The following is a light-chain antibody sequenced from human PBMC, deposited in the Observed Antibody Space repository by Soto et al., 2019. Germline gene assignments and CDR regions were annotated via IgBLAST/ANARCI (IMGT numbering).Light chain of an antibody. CDR1: QSLAFRDGNIY. CDR2: KTS. Sequence: DIVLTQTPLSLVVTLGQPASISCKSSQSLAFRDGNIYLDWLQQRPGQPPRLLIYKTSNPFSGVPDRFSGSGAGAEFTLKISKVEAEDVGVYYCVEAALLPHAFGQGTKVELK. V-gene: IGKV2-24*01. CDR3: VEAALLPHA. J-gene: IGKJ1*01.